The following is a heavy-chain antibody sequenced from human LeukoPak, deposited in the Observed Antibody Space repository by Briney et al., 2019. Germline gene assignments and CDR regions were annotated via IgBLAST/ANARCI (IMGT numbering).Heavy chain of an antibody. CDR1: GYTFTSYG. J-gene: IGHJ4*02. Sequence: ASVKVSCKASGYTFTSYGISWVRQAPGQGLEWMGWISAYNGNTNYAQKLQGRVTMTTDTSTSTAYMELRSLRSDDTAVYYCARDQYYDILTGYHEKFLPFDYWGQGTLVTVSS. CDR2: ISAYNGNT. D-gene: IGHD3-9*01. CDR3: ARDQYYDILTGYHEKFLPFDY. V-gene: IGHV1-18*01.